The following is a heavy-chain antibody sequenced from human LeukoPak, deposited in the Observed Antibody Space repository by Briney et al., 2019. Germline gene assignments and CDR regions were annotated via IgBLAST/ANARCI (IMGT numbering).Heavy chain of an antibody. V-gene: IGHV3-11*01. CDR2: ISSSGSTI. J-gene: IGHJ4*02. CDR1: GFTFSDYY. Sequence: TGGSLRLSCAASGFTFSDYYMSWIRQAPGKGLEWVSYISSSGSTIYYADSVKGRFTISRDNAKSSLYLQMNSLRAEDTAVYYCARSPDPQQQNFDYWGQGTLVTVSS. D-gene: IGHD1/OR15-1a*01. CDR3: ARSPDPQQQNFDY.